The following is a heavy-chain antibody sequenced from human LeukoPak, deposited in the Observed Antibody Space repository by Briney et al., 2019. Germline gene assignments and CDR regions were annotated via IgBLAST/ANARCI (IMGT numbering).Heavy chain of an antibody. V-gene: IGHV4-34*01. CDR2: INHSGST. CDR1: GGSFSGYY. D-gene: IGHD1-26*01. CDR3: VRWGYNWCDP. Sequence: SETLSLTCAVYGGSFSGYYWSWIRQPPGKGLEWIGEINHSGSTNYNPSLKSRVTISVDTSKNQFSLKLSSVTAADTAVYYCVRWGYNWCDPWGQGTLVTVSS. J-gene: IGHJ5*02.